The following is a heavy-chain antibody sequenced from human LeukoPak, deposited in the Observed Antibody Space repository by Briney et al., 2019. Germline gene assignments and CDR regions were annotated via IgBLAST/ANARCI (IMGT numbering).Heavy chain of an antibody. CDR2: IYYSGST. Sequence: SETLSLTCTVSGGSISSSSYYWGWIRQPPGKGLEWIGSIYYSGSTYYNPSLKSRVTISVDTSKNQFSLKLSSVTAADTAVYYCAREGLGWDYYYGMDVWGQGTTVTVSS. CDR1: GGSISSSSYY. V-gene: IGHV4-39*07. D-gene: IGHD2-15*01. J-gene: IGHJ6*02. CDR3: AREGLGWDYYYGMDV.